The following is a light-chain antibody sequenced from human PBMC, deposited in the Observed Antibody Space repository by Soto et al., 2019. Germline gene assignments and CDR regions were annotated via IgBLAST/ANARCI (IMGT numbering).Light chain of an antibody. CDR2: EVS. V-gene: IGLV2-14*01. J-gene: IGLJ2*01. CDR1: SSDVGDFDC. CDR3: SSYTSSSTLV. Sequence: QSVLTQPASVSGSPGQSITISCTGTSSDVGDFDCVSWYQQHPGKAPKLMIYEVSDRPSGVSNRFSGSKSGDTASLTISGLQAEDEADYYCSSYTSSSTLVFGGGTKVTAL.